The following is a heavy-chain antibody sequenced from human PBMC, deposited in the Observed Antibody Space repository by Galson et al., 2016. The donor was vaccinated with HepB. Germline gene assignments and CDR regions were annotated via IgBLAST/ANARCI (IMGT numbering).Heavy chain of an antibody. CDR1: GGSISGFY. D-gene: IGHD5-12*01. J-gene: IGHJ4*02. Sequence: SETLSLTCTVSGGSISGFYWSWIRQPPGRGLEWIGYIYYSGSTSYNPSLKSRVTMSVGTSKNQLSLKLSYVTAADTAMYYCARDGESGYGSFLEKWGQGTRVTGAS. CDR2: IYYSGST. CDR3: ARDGESGYGSFLEK. V-gene: IGHV4-59*01.